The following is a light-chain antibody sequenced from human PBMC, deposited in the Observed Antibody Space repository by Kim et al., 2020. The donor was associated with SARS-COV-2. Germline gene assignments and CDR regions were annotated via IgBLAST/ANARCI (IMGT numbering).Light chain of an antibody. CDR1: QSISGW. CDR2: MTS. Sequence: DIQMTQSPSTLSASVGDRVTITCRASQSISGWLAWSQQKPGQAPKVLIYMTSNLAIGVPSRFSGGGSGTEFTLTISSLQPEDFATYYCQQYSTYPLTFGGGTKVDIK. CDR3: QQYSTYPLT. V-gene: IGKV1-5*03. J-gene: IGKJ4*01.